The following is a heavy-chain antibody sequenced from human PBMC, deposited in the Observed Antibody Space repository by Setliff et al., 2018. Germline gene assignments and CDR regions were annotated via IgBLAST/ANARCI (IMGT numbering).Heavy chain of an antibody. V-gene: IGHV1-69*13. J-gene: IGHJ6*04. CDR3: ARVQWEIAVKFHYNRMDV. CDR1: GGTFGNFA. CDR2: IIPMLRTP. D-gene: IGHD1-26*01. Sequence: GASVKVSCKASGGTFGNFAISWVRQAPGQGFEWLGGIIPMLRTPEYAQKFQGRVTISADESRTAVYMELSSLRFDDTAVYYCARVQWEIAVKFHYNRMDVWGEGTQVTVSS.